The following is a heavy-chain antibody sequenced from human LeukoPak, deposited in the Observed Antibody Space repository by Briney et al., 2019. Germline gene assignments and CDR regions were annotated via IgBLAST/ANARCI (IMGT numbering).Heavy chain of an antibody. Sequence: GGSLRLSCEASGFNFSSYSINWVRQAPGKGLEWVSSISIRSSYIFYADSVKGWFTISRDNAKNSVYLQMNSLRAEDTAVYYCARAGSSWYGGSDYWGQGNLVSVSS. D-gene: IGHD6-13*01. V-gene: IGHV3-21*01. J-gene: IGHJ4*02. CDR1: GFNFSSYS. CDR3: ARAGSSWYGGSDY. CDR2: ISIRSSYI.